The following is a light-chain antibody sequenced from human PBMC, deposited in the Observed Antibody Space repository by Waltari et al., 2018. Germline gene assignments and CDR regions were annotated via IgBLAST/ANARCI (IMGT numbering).Light chain of an antibody. Sequence: TLSCRASQTISSHLAWYQLKPGQAPRLLIYDASTRATGIPARFSGSGSGTEFTLTIASMQSEDFAVYYCQQYDYWPPYTFGQGTKLEIK. CDR3: QQYDYWPPYT. CDR1: QTISSH. J-gene: IGKJ2*01. V-gene: IGKV3-15*01. CDR2: DAS.